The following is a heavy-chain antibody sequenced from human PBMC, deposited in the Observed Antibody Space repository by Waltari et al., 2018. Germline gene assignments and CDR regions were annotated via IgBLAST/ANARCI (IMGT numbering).Heavy chain of an antibody. CDR2: ISGYNGNT. CDR1: GYIFTGYR. Sequence: QVQLVQSGAEVKKPGASVKVSCKTSGYIFTGYRITWVRQAPGQALECMGWISGYNGNTKNEQNFQDRVTMTIDTSTTTAYMELRSLRSDDTAVYYCARGALGRVYYEYYFDSWGQGTLVTVSS. V-gene: IGHV1-18*01. D-gene: IGHD3-3*01. CDR3: ARGALGRVYYEYYFDS. J-gene: IGHJ4*02.